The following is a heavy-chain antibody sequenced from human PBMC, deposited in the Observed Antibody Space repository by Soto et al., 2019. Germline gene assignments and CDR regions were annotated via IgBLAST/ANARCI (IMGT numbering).Heavy chain of an antibody. D-gene: IGHD6-13*01. CDR3: ARGPLRYSSSWLYNGFDP. Sequence: GESLKISCKGSGYRFTSYWIGWVRQMPGKGLEWMGLIYPGDSYTRYSPSFQGQVTISADKSISTAYRQWSSLKASDTAMYYCARGPLRYSSSWLYNGFDPCGKGTLVTVAS. CDR1: GYRFTSYW. J-gene: IGHJ5*02. CDR2: IYPGDSYT. V-gene: IGHV5-51*01.